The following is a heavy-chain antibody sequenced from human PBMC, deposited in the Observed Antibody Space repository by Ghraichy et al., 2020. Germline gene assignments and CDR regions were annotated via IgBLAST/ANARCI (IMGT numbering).Heavy chain of an antibody. Sequence: ASVKVSCKASGYTFTSYDINWVRQATGQGLEWMGWMNPNSGNTGYAQKFQGRVTMTRNTSISTAYMELSSLRSEDTAVYYCARGRRWLDHGDYWGQGTLVTVSS. CDR2: MNPNSGNT. CDR1: GYTFTSYD. D-gene: IGHD5-24*01. J-gene: IGHJ4*02. CDR3: ARGRRWLDHGDY. V-gene: IGHV1-8*01.